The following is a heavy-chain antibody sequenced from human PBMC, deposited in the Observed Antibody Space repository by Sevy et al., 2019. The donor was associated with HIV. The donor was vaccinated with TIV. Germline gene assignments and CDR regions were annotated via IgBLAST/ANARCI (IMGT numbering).Heavy chain of an antibody. CDR2: IRYDGSNK. V-gene: IGHV3-30*02. D-gene: IGHD2-2*01. J-gene: IGHJ3*02. CDR3: AKDTAATDAFDI. Sequence: GGCLRLSCAASGFTFSSYGMHWVRQAPGKGLEWVAFIRYDGSNKYYADSVKGRFTISRDNSKNTLYLQMNSLRAEDTAVYYCAKDTAATDAFDIWGQGTMVTVSS. CDR1: GFTFSSYG.